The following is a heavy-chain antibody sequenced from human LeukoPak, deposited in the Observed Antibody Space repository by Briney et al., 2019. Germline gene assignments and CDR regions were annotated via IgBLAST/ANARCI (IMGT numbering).Heavy chain of an antibody. V-gene: IGHV3-11*05. Sequence: PGGSLRLSCAASGFTFSSAWVSWVRQAPGKGLEWVSYISSSGYTNYADSVKGRFTISRDNAKNSLYLQMNSLRAEDTAVYYCARDYSSNWLIDYWGQGTLVTVSS. CDR1: GFTFSSAW. J-gene: IGHJ4*02. CDR2: ISSSGYT. CDR3: ARDYSSNWLIDY. D-gene: IGHD6-13*01.